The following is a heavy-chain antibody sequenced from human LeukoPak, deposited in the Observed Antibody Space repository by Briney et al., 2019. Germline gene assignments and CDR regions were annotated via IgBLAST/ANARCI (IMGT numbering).Heavy chain of an antibody. Sequence: GGSLRLSCAASGFTFSIYSMNWVRQAPGKGLEWVSYITSDRRTISYADPVKGRFTISRDNDKRLLYLQMDSLRAGDTAIYYCARSTSGTFDYWGQGRLVTVSS. V-gene: IGHV3-48*01. CDR2: ITSDRRTI. D-gene: IGHD6-13*01. J-gene: IGHJ4*02. CDR3: ARSTSGTFDY. CDR1: GFTFSIYS.